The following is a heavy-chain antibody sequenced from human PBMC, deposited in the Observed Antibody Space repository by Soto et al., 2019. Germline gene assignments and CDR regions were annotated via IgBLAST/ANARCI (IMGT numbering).Heavy chain of an antibody. Sequence: GGSLRLSCASSGFTFSSHDMNWVRQAPGKGLEWVSSISSSSSYIYYADSVKGRFTISRDNAKNLLYLQMSSLRAEDTAVYYCARVWDPSTIATAFDVWGQGTAVTVSS. CDR1: GFTFSSHD. D-gene: IGHD6-13*01. CDR3: ARVWDPSTIATAFDV. J-gene: IGHJ6*02. V-gene: IGHV3-21*01. CDR2: ISSSSSYI.